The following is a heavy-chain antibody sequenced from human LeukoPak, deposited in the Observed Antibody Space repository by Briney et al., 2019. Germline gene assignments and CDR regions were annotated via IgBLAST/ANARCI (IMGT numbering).Heavy chain of an antibody. D-gene: IGHD6-13*01. CDR3: AKDIGGGAAAGMGFDY. V-gene: IGHV3-9*01. CDR1: GFTFDDYA. Sequence: GRSLRLSCAASGFTFDDYAMPWVRQAPGKGLEWVSGISWNSGSIGYADSVKGRFTISRDNAKNSLYLQMNSLRAEDTALYYCAKDIGGGAAAGMGFDYWGQGTLVTVSS. CDR2: ISWNSGSI. J-gene: IGHJ4*02.